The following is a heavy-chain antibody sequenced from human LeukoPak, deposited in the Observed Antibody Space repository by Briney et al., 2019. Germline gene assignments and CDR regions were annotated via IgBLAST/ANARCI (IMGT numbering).Heavy chain of an antibody. D-gene: IGHD3-22*01. Sequence: ASVKVSCKVSGYTLTELSMHWVRQAPGKGPEWMGGFDPEDGETIYAQKFQGRVTMTEDTSTDTAYMELSSLRSEDTAVYYCATDRPPSRLLPPDFDYWGQGTLVTVSS. V-gene: IGHV1-24*01. J-gene: IGHJ4*02. CDR1: GYTLTELS. CDR2: FDPEDGET. CDR3: ATDRPPSRLLPPDFDY.